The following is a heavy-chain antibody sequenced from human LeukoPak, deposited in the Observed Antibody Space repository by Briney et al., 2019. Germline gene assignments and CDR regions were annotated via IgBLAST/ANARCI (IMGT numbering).Heavy chain of an antibody. CDR3: ARVGGYCGGDCYLSHFDY. Sequence: GASVTVSCKASGYTFTSYYMHWVRQAPGQGLEWMGLINPSGGSTSYAQKFQGRVTMTRDMSTSTVYMELSSLRSEDTAVYYCARVGGYCGGDCYLSHFDYWGQGTLVTVSS. V-gene: IGHV1-46*01. J-gene: IGHJ4*02. D-gene: IGHD2-21*02. CDR1: GYTFTSYY. CDR2: INPSGGST.